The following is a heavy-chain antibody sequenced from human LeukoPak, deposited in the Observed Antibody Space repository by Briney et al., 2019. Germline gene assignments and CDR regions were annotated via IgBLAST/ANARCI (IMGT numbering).Heavy chain of an antibody. CDR2: IWYDGSNK. Sequence: GGSLRLSCAASGFTFSSYSMNWVRQAPGKGLEWVAVIWYDGSNKYYADSVKGRFTISRDNSKNTLYLQMNSLRAEDTAVYYCAREERYYYDGEYYYYGMDVWGQGTTVTVSS. CDR3: AREERYYYDGEYYYYGMDV. J-gene: IGHJ6*02. V-gene: IGHV3-33*08. D-gene: IGHD3-22*01. CDR1: GFTFSSYS.